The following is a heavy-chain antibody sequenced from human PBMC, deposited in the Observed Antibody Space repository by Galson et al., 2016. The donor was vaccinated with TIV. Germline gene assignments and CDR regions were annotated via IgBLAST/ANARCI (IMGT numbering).Heavy chain of an antibody. CDR3: ARSRGYSYGYVDP. Sequence: SVKVSCKASGDTFSNYAISWVRQAPGQGPEWMGRINPIFHTATYSQDFQGRVAVTADESTGTAYMELSGLRFDDTAVYFCARSRGYSYGYVDPWGQGTLVTVSA. CDR2: INPIFHTA. D-gene: IGHD5-18*01. J-gene: IGHJ5*02. V-gene: IGHV1-69*13. CDR1: GDTFSNYA.